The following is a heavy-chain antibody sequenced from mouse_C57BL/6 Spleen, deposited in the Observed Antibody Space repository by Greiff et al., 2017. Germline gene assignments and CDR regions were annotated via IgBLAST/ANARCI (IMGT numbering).Heavy chain of an antibody. CDR2: IYPGSGST. D-gene: IGHD1-1*01. J-gene: IGHJ2*01. CDR3: ARYRYYGSSYGVHFDY. V-gene: IGHV1-55*01. Sequence: QVQLQQPVAELVKPGASVTMSCKASGYTFTSYWITWVKQRPGHGLSWIGHIYPGSGSTNYNEKFKSKATLTVDTSSSTAYMQRSSLTSEDSAVYYCARYRYYGSSYGVHFDYWGQGTTLTVSS. CDR1: GYTFTSYW.